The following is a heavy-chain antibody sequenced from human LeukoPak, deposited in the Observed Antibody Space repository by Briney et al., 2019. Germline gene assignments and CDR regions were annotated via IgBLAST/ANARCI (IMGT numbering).Heavy chain of an antibody. CDR2: INTDSSDI. CDR1: GFTFSRFA. Sequence: PGGSPRLSCAASGFTFSRFAMNWVRQAPGKGLEWISYINTDSSDIHYADSVKGRFTISRDNARNTLFLQLSSLRAEDSAVYYCARDTFQPGLIDSWGQGTLVTVSS. D-gene: IGHD2-2*01. V-gene: IGHV3-21*05. J-gene: IGHJ4*02. CDR3: ARDTFQPGLIDS.